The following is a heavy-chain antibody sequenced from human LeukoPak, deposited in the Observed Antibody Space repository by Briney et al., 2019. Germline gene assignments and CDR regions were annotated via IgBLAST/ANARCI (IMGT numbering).Heavy chain of an antibody. V-gene: IGHV3-23*01. Sequence: GGSLRLFCAASGFTFSSAAMTWVRQAPGKGLEWVSLIGSSGGSTYYADSVKGRSTISRDNSKNTLSLQMNSLRVEDTAIYYCAKDIQLSTWGLGTMVTVSS. D-gene: IGHD5-24*01. CDR2: IGSSGGST. J-gene: IGHJ3*01. CDR1: GFTFSSAA. CDR3: AKDIQLST.